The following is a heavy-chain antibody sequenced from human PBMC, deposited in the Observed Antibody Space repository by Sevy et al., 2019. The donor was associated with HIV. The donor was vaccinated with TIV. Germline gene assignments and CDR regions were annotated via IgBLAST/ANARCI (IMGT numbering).Heavy chain of an antibody. D-gene: IGHD3-3*01. Sequence: ASVKVSCKASGYSFTAYYMHWVHQAPGHGLEWMGWINPNSGDTEYAQKFQGRVTMTTDTSINTAYRELSRLRSDETAVFYCARDRMIFGGQGGMDVWGQGTTVTVSS. CDR1: GYSFTAYY. J-gene: IGHJ6*02. V-gene: IGHV1-2*02. CDR3: ARDRMIFGGQGGMDV. CDR2: INPNSGDT.